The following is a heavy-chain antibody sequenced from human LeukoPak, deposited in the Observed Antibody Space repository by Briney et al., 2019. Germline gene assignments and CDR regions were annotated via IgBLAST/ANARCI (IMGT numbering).Heavy chain of an antibody. CDR2: IKLDGSEK. CDR3: ARDQYDTWSRRGNFDS. Sequence: GGSLRLSCAASGFTFSSFAMSWVRQAPGKGLEWVANIKLDGSEKNYVDSVKGRFTISRDNTKNSLYLQMNSLRVEDTAVFYCARDQYDTWSRRGNFDSWGQGTLVIVSS. CDR1: GFTFSSFA. V-gene: IGHV3-7*03. J-gene: IGHJ4*02. D-gene: IGHD3-3*01.